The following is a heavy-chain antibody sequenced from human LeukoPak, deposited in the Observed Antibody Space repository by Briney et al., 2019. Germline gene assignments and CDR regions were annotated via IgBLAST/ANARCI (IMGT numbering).Heavy chain of an antibody. J-gene: IGHJ4*02. V-gene: IGHV4-34*01. CDR2: INHSGST. D-gene: IGHD6-19*01. Sequence: PSETLSLTCAVYGGSFSGYYWSWIRQPPGKGLEWIGAINHSGSTNYNPSLKSRVTISVDTSKNQFSLKLSSVTAADTAVYYCARGRSEGSGWFPFDYWGQGTLVTVSS. CDR1: GGSFSGYY. CDR3: ARGRSEGSGWFPFDY.